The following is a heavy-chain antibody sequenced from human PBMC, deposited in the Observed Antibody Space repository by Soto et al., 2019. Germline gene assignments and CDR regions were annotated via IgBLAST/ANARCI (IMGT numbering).Heavy chain of an antibody. CDR3: ARDRSIVVDWYFDL. CDR1: GYTFTGYY. CDR2: IIPILGIA. Sequence: SVKVSCKASGYTFTGYYMHWVRQAPGQGLEWMGRIIPILGIANYAQKFQGRVTITADKSTSTAYMELSSLRSEDTAVYYCARDRSIVVDWYFDLWGRGTLVTVSS. D-gene: IGHD2-2*01. V-gene: IGHV1-69*04. J-gene: IGHJ2*01.